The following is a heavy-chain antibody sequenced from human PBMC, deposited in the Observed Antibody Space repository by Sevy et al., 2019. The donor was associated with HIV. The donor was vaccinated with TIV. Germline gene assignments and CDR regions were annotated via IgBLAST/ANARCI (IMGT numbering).Heavy chain of an antibody. V-gene: IGHV3-48*01. CDR3: ATDQDWACDN. CDR1: GSTFCGHH. D-gene: IGHD3-9*01. CDR2: IGSGFNI. Sequence: GGSLRLSCKLSGSTFCGHHLNWVRQAPGKGLEWVAYIGSGFNIYYTHSVRGRFTISRDSARNSLFLQMDSLRAEDTAVYYCATDQDWACDNWGQGTLVTVSS. J-gene: IGHJ4*02.